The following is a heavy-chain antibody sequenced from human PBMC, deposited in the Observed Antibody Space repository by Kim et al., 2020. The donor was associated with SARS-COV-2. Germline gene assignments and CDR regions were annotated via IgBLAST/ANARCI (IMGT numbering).Heavy chain of an antibody. V-gene: IGHV3-30*03. CDR1: GFTFNNFG. D-gene: IGHD3-3*01. Sequence: GGSLRLSCAGSGFTFNNFGMHWVRQTPGKGLEWLASISYEGSKKYYEDSLKGRFTISRDSSKNTLYLQMNSPRAEDTALYYCARSGGGFDFRSPYY. CDR2: ISYEGSKK. J-gene: IGHJ6*03. CDR3: ARSGGGFDFRSPYY.